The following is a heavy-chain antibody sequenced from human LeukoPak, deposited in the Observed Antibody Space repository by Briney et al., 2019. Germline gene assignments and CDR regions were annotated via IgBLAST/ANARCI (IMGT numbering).Heavy chain of an antibody. V-gene: IGHV3-48*03. D-gene: IGHD4-17*01. CDR3: ASDPIYGVIVDY. Sequence: GGSLRLSCAASGFTFSSYEMNWVRQAPGKGLEWVSYISSSGSTIYYADSVKGRFTISRDNAKKSLYLQMNSLRAEDTAVYYCASDPIYGVIVDYWGQGTLVTVSS. CDR2: ISSSGSTI. CDR1: GFTFSSYE. J-gene: IGHJ4*02.